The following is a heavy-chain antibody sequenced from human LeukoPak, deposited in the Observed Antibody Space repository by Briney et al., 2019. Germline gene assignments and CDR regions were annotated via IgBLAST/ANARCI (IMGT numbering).Heavy chain of an antibody. CDR3: ARGFTAYFDY. V-gene: IGHV4-34*01. CDR1: GGSFSGYY. D-gene: IGHD3-16*01. J-gene: IGHJ4*02. CDR2: INHSGST. Sequence: PSETLSLTCAVYGGSFSGYYWSWIRQPPGKGLEWIGEINHSGSTNYNPSLKSRVTISVDTSKNQFSLKLSSVTAADTAVYYCARGFTAYFDYWGQGTLVTVSS.